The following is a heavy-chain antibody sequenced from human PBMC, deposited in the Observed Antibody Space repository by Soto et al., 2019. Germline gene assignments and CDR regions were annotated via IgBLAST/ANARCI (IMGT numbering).Heavy chain of an antibody. Sequence: QVQLQQWGAGLLKPSETLSLTCAVYGVSFSGYYWSWIRQPPGRGLEWIGEIDHTGNTNYNPSLKSRITISVDPSNNLLYLHLRSVTAADTAVYYCAGVPYSGPKGGDYWGQGTLVTVSS. CDR3: AGVPYSGPKGGDY. CDR2: IDHTGNT. D-gene: IGHD5-12*01. V-gene: IGHV4-34*02. J-gene: IGHJ4*02. CDR1: GVSFSGYY.